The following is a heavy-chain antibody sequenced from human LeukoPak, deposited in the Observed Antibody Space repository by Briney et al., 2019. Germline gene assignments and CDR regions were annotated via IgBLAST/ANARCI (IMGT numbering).Heavy chain of an antibody. J-gene: IGHJ4*02. CDR3: ATEPRLTYYDSSGSITLFDY. D-gene: IGHD3-22*01. V-gene: IGHV1-24*01. Sequence: ASVKVSCKVSGYTLTELSMHWVRQAPGKGLEWMGGFDPKDGETIYAQKFQGRVTMTEDTSTDTAYMELSSLRSEDTAVYYCATEPRLTYYDSSGSITLFDYWGQGTLVTVSS. CDR1: GYTLTELS. CDR2: FDPKDGET.